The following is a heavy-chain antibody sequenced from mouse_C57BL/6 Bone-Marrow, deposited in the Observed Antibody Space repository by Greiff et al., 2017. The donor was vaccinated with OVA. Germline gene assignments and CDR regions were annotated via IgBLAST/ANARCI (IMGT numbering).Heavy chain of an antibody. CDR2: LYPLLVHT. CDR1: GYTFTSYG. Sequence: LQESGAELARPGASVKLSCKASGYTFTSYGISWVKQRTGQGLEWIVALYPLLVHTYYNEKFKGKATLTADKSSSTAYMELRSLTSEDSAVDCCARRSYWGQGTTLTVSS. V-gene: IGHV1-81*01. J-gene: IGHJ2*01. CDR3: ARRSY.